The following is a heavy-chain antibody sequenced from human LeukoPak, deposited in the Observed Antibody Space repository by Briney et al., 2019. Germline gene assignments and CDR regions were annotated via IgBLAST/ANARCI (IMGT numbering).Heavy chain of an antibody. CDR3: ARDSISSWYWIDP. Sequence: PGGSLRLSCAASGFTFSSYSMNWVRQAPGKGLEWVSYISSSSISIYYADSVKGRFTISRDNAKNSLFLQMNSLRAEDTAVYYCARDSISSWYWIDPWGQGTLVTVSS. J-gene: IGHJ5*02. CDR2: ISSSSISI. D-gene: IGHD6-13*01. CDR1: GFTFSSYS. V-gene: IGHV3-48*04.